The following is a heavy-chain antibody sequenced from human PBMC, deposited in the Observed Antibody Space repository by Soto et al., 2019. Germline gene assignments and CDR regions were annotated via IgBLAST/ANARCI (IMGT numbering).Heavy chain of an antibody. V-gene: IGHV1-3*01. CDR1: GYTFTSYA. CDR2: INAANGET. CDR3: ARGQPQRMNWFDP. J-gene: IGHJ5*02. D-gene: IGHD6-25*01. Sequence: QVQLVQSGAEVREPGASVKVSCKTSGYTFTSYATHWLRQAPGQRLEWMGWINAANGETKYSSKFKGRVTISRDTPANTAYMEVRSLRSEDTAVYFCARGQPQRMNWFDPWGQGPLVTVSS.